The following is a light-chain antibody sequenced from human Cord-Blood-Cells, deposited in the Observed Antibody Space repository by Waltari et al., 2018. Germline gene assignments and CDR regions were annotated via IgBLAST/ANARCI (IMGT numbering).Light chain of an antibody. CDR3: QQSYSTPWT. CDR2: AAS. J-gene: IGKJ1*01. Sequence: DIQLTQSPPSLSASVGDRVTITCRASQSISSYLNWYQQKPGKAPTLLIYAASSLQSGVPSRFSGSGSGTDFTLTISSLQPEDFATYYCQQSYSTPWTFGQGTKVEIK. CDR1: QSISSY. V-gene: IGKV1-39*01.